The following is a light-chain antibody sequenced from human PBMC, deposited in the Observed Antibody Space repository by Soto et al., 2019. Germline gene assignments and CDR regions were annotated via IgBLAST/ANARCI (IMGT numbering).Light chain of an antibody. Sequence: DIQMTQSPSSLSASVGDRVTITCRASQSISSYLNWYQQKPGKAPKLLIYAASSLQSGVPSRFSGSGSGTDFTLTISSLQPEDFATYYCQQRYSTPVAFGQGTKLEIK. CDR3: QQRYSTPVA. J-gene: IGKJ2*01. CDR2: AAS. V-gene: IGKV1-39*01. CDR1: QSISSY.